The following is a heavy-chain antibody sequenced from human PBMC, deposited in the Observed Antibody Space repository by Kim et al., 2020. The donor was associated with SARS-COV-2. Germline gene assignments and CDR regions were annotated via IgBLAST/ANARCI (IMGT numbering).Heavy chain of an antibody. CDR3: ARDGRSVDYYFDF. CDR1: GYTFTSYS. J-gene: IGHJ4*02. CDR2: INVVNGNT. V-gene: IGHV1-3*01. Sequence: ASVKVSCKASGYTFTSYSIHWVRQAPGQRLEWMGWINVVNGNTKYSQKFQGRVTITRDTSASTIHMELSSLRSEDTAVYYCARDGRSVDYYFDFWGQGTLVTVSS.